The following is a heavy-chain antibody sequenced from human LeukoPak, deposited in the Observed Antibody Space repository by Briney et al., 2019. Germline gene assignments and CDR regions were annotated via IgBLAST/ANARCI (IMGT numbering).Heavy chain of an antibody. CDR1: GGSFSGYY. V-gene: IGHV4-34*01. J-gene: IGHJ4*02. D-gene: IGHD1-26*01. CDR2: INHSGST. CDR3: ARSKWVVGATYFDY. Sequence: PSETLSLTCAVYGGSFSGYYWSWIRQPPGKGLEWIGEINHSGSTNYNPSLKSRVTVSVDTSKNQFSLKLSSVTAADTAVYYCARSKWVVGATYFDYWGQGTLVTVSS.